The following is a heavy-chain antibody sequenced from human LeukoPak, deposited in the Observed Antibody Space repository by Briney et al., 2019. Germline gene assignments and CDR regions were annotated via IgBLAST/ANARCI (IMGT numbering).Heavy chain of an antibody. D-gene: IGHD3/OR15-3a*01. J-gene: IGHJ4*02. CDR2: IKQDGSEK. CDR1: GFTFSSYW. Sequence: GGSLRLSCAASGFTFSSYWMSWVRQAPGKGLEWVGNIKQDGSEKYYVDSVKGRFTISRDNAKNSLYLQMNSLRAEDTAVYYCARDWSAGAWTDFDYWGQGTLVTVSS. CDR3: ARDWSAGAWTDFDY. V-gene: IGHV3-7*01.